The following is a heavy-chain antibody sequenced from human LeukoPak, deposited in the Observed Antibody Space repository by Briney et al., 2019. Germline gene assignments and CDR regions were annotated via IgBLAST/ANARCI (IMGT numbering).Heavy chain of an antibody. D-gene: IGHD2-2*01. CDR1: EFIFSSHS. Sequence: GGSLRLSCAASEFIFSSHSMNWVRQAPGKGLEWVSSISRSGGSIYYADSLKGRFTISRDNAKNSLYLQMNSLRAEDTAVYFCARSLKVSAALDVFDIWGQGTMVTVSS. V-gene: IGHV3-21*01. CDR2: ISRSGGSI. J-gene: IGHJ3*02. CDR3: ARSLKVSAALDVFDI.